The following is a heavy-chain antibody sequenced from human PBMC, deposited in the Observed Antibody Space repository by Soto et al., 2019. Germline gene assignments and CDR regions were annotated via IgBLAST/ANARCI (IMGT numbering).Heavy chain of an antibody. V-gene: IGHV3-11*01. J-gene: IGHJ5*02. CDR3: ARDRAFVASGFFDP. CDR1: GFTFSDYY. D-gene: IGHD3-22*01. CDR2: ISDSGTSI. Sequence: GGSLRLSCVASGFTFSDYYMTWIRQAPGKGLEWVSHISDSGTSIYYADSVKGRFTISRDNANKSLYLHMNSLRVEDTAVYYCARDRAFVASGFFDPWGQGSLVTVPS.